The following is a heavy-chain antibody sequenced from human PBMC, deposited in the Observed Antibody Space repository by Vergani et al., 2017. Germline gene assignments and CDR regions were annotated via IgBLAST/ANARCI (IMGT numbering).Heavy chain of an antibody. CDR3: ARSRIYYGAGSPDY. D-gene: IGHD3-10*01. J-gene: IGHJ4*02. CDR2: VSFRGDT. CDR1: GCSMSGYY. Sequence: QVRLQESGPGRVKPAETLSLTCSVSGCSMSGYYWSWIRQAPGKGLEWLVYVSFRGDTLYDPSVKGRMTISLNTSSNQFSLYLTSVTAEDTAVYYCARSRIYYGAGSPDYWGQGTLVTVSS. V-gene: IGHV4-59*01.